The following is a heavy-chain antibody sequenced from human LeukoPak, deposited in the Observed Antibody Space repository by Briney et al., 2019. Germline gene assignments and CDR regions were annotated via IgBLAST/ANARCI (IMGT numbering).Heavy chain of an antibody. CDR3: ATGLELRTWHMDV. Sequence: ASVKVSCKVSGYTLTELSMHWVRQAPGKGVEWMGGFDPEDGETIYAQKFQGRVTMTEETSTDTAYMELSTLRPEDTGVYYCATGLELRTWHMDVWGKGTTVTVSS. J-gene: IGHJ6*03. D-gene: IGHD1-7*01. V-gene: IGHV1-24*01. CDR1: GYTLTELS. CDR2: FDPEDGET.